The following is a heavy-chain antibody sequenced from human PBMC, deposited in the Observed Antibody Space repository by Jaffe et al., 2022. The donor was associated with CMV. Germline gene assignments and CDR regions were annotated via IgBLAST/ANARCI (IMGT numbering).Heavy chain of an antibody. CDR1: GGLMTSYY. CDR2: IFSSGST. Sequence: QVQLQETGPGLVKPSETLSLTCDVSGGLMTSYYWSWIRQPAGEGLEWIGRIFSSGSTNYNPSLQSRVTMSVDLSTMQFSLRLTSMTAADTAVYYCVRDRGHNGRSGYYDHWGPGILVTVSS. J-gene: IGHJ4*02. V-gene: IGHV4-4*07. D-gene: IGHD3-22*01. CDR3: VRDRGHNGRSGYYDH.